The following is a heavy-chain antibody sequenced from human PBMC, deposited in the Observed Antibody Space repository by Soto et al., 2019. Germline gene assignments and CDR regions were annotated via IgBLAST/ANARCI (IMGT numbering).Heavy chain of an antibody. CDR1: GGSISSGGYY. D-gene: IGHD5-18*01. V-gene: IGHV4-31*03. Sequence: QVQLQESGPGLVKPSQTLSLTCTVSGGSISSGGYYWSWIRQHPGKGLEWIGYIYYSGSTYYNPSLKSRVTISVDPSKNQFSLKLSSVTAADTAVYYCAREAVDTAMVTSPPDYWGQGTLVTVSS. CDR3: AREAVDTAMVTSPPDY. J-gene: IGHJ4*02. CDR2: IYYSGST.